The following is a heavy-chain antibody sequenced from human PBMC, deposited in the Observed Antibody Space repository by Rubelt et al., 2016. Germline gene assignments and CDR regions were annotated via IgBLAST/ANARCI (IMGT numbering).Heavy chain of an antibody. D-gene: IGHD6-13*01. V-gene: IGHV1-18*01. Sequence: GNTNYAQKLQGRVTMTTDTSTSTAYMELRSLRSDDTAVYYCGSSIPEDYYYGMDVWGQGTTVTVSS. CDR2: GNT. J-gene: IGHJ6*02. CDR3: GSSIPEDYYYGMDV.